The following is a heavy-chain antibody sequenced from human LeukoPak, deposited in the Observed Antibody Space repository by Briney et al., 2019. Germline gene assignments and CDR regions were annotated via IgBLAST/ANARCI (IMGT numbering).Heavy chain of an antibody. CDR3: ARDRPGYCANGVCYTGLLNPFDY. D-gene: IGHD2-8*01. CDR2: ISAYNGNT. J-gene: IGHJ4*02. V-gene: IGHV1-18*01. Sequence: ASVKVSCKASGYTFTSYGISWVRQAPGQGLEWMGWISAYNGNTNYAQKLQGRVTMTTDTSTSTAYMDLRSLRSDDTAVYYCARDRPGYCANGVCYTGLLNPFDYWGQGTLVTVSS. CDR1: GYTFTSYG.